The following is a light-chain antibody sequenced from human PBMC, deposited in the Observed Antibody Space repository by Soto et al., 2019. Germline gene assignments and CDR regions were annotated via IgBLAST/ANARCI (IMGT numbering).Light chain of an antibody. CDR2: LAS. J-gene: IGKJ1*01. Sequence: EIVLTQSPATLSSFPGDRVTLSCRASQAVNTRLAWYQHRPGQAPRLLIYLASNRAAGVPARFSGSGSGTEFTLTISSLQSEDFAVYFCQQYHIWPSWTFGQGTKVDIK. V-gene: IGKV3D-15*01. CDR3: QQYHIWPSWT. CDR1: QAVNTR.